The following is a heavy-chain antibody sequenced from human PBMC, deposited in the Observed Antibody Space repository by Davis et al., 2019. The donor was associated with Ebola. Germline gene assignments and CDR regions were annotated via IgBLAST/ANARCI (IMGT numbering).Heavy chain of an antibody. CDR3: ARVMRGVDYYYYGMDV. CDR2: ISYDGSNK. V-gene: IGHV3-30-3*01. D-gene: IGHD3-10*01. CDR1: GFTFSSYA. Sequence: GESLKISCAASGFTFSSYAMHWVRQAPGKGLEWVAVISYDGSNKYYADSVKGRFTISRDNSKNTLYLQMNSLRAEDTAVYYCARVMRGVDYYYYGMDVWGQGTTVTVSS. J-gene: IGHJ6*02.